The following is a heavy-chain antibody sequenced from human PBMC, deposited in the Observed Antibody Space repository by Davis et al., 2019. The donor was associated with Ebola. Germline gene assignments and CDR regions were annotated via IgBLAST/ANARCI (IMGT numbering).Heavy chain of an antibody. D-gene: IGHD6-13*01. CDR1: GFTFSSYG. J-gene: IGHJ4*02. CDR2: ISGGGTIT. V-gene: IGHV3-23*01. CDR3: AKTGPDSSWFPFDY. Sequence: GESLKISCAASGFTFSSYGMHWVRQAPGKGLEWVSTISGGGTITYYADSVRGRFTISRDNSKNTLYLQLNSLRAEDTAVYYCAKTGPDSSWFPFDYWGQGTLVTVSS.